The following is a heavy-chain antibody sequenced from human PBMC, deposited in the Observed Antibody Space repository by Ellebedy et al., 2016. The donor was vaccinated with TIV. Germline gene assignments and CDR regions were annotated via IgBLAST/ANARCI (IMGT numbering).Heavy chain of an antibody. Sequence: GESLKISCAASGFTFSSYAMSWVRQAPGKGLEWVSTISNTGSRTYYADSVEGRFIISRDNSKKTLYLQMNSLRAEDTAVYYCARDDGYNFAPFYWGQGTLVTVSS. D-gene: IGHD5-24*01. CDR3: ARDDGYNFAPFY. V-gene: IGHV3-23*01. J-gene: IGHJ4*02. CDR2: ISNTGSRT. CDR1: GFTFSSYA.